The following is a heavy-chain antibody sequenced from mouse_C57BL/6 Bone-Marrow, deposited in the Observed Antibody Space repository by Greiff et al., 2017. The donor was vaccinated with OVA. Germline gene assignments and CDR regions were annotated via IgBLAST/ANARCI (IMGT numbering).Heavy chain of an antibody. CDR3: ASGYDGYYAWFAY. J-gene: IGHJ3*01. CDR1: GYTFTDYY. Sequence: VQLKASGPELVKPGASVKISCKASGYTFTDYYMNWVKQSHGKSLEWIGDINPNNGGTSYNQKFKGKATLTVDKSSSTAYMELRSLTSEDSAVYYCASGYDGYYAWFAYWGQGTLVTVSA. CDR2: INPNNGGT. D-gene: IGHD2-3*01. V-gene: IGHV1-26*01.